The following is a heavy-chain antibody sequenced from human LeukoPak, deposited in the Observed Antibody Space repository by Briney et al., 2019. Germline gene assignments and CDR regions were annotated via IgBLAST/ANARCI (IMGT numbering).Heavy chain of an antibody. CDR1: GGSISSGGYS. D-gene: IGHD4-23*01. CDR3: AHQVSLWIGGNYHYYFDS. V-gene: IGHV4-30-4*07. Sequence: SETLSLTCAVSGGSISSGGYSWSWIRQPPGKGLEWIGYIYYSGSTYYNPSLKSRVTISVETSKNQFSLELSSVTAADTAVYYCAHQVSLWIGGNYHYYFDSWGQGTLVTVSS. CDR2: IYYSGST. J-gene: IGHJ4*02.